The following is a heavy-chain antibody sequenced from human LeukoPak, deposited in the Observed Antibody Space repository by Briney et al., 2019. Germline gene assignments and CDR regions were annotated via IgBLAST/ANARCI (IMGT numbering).Heavy chain of an antibody. V-gene: IGHV3-30*19. D-gene: IGHD2-8*01. CDR2: ISYDGSNK. CDR1: GFTFSSYG. CDR3: ARDPKWPPGY. J-gene: IGHJ4*02. Sequence: GGSLRLSCAASGFTFSSYGMHWVRQAPGKGLEWVAVISYDGSNKYYADSVKGRFTISRDNSENTLYLQMNSLRAEDTAVYYCARDPKWPPGYWGQGTLVTVSS.